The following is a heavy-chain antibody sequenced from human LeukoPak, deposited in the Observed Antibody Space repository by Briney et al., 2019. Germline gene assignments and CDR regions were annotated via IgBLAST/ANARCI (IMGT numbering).Heavy chain of an antibody. Sequence: GGSLRLSCTASGFTFGDYAMSWVRQAPGKGLEWVGFIRSKAHGGTTEYAASVKGRFTISRDDSKSIAYLQMNSLKTEDTAVYYCTRERWLLNPARYYYGMDVWGQGTTVTVSS. CDR3: TRERWLLNPARYYYGMDV. D-gene: IGHD5-24*01. CDR1: GFTFGDYA. CDR2: IRSKAHGGTT. J-gene: IGHJ6*02. V-gene: IGHV3-49*04.